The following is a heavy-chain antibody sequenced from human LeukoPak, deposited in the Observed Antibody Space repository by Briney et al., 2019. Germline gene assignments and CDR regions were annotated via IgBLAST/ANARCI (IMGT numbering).Heavy chain of an antibody. D-gene: IGHD6-13*01. J-gene: IGHJ4*02. CDR1: GYTFTSYY. CDR2: INPNSGGT. CDR3: ARDSSSSWYFGY. Sequence: ASVKVSCKASGYTFTSYYMHWVRQAPGQGLEWMGWINPNSGGTNYAQKFQGRVTMTRDTSISTAYMELSRLRSDDTAVYYCARDSSSSWYFGYWGQGTLVTVSS. V-gene: IGHV1-2*02.